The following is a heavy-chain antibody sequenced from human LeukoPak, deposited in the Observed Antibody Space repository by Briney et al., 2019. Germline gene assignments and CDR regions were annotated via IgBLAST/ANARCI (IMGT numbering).Heavy chain of an antibody. CDR2: IYYSGST. J-gene: IGHJ4*02. CDR3: ARVEKGVLLWFGELSQFYFDF. Sequence: SETLSLTCTVSGGSISSYYWSWIRQPPGKGLEWIGYIYYSGSTNYNPSLKSRVTISVDTSKNQFSLKLSSVTAADTAVYYCARVEKGVLLWFGELSQFYFDFWGQGTLVTVSS. V-gene: IGHV4-59*01. D-gene: IGHD3-10*01. CDR1: GGSISSYY.